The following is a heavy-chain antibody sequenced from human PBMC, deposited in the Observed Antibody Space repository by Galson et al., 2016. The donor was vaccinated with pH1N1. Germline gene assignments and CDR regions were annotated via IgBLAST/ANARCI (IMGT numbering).Heavy chain of an antibody. D-gene: IGHD5-12*01. V-gene: IGHV2-5*02. CDR3: AHREVTITNAFDV. Sequence: PALVKPTQTLTLTCTFSGFSVRTSGVGVAWIRQPPGKALEWLALIYWDDDKRYSPSLKKRLTITNDISKNQVVLTMTNMDPADTATYYCAHREVTITNAFDVWGQGTMVTVSS. J-gene: IGHJ3*01. CDR2: IYWDDDK. CDR1: GFSVRTSGVG.